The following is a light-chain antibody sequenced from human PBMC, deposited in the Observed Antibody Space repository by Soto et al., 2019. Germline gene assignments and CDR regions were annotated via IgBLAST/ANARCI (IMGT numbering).Light chain of an antibody. Sequence: DIEMTQSPSTLSSSVGDRVTITCRASESIRYWLAWYKQKPGQAPKLLIYKASSLESGVPLRFSGSGSGTEFTLTISSLKRDDFETYYCQQYSTYSRTFGQGTKVDIK. CDR3: QQYSTYSRT. J-gene: IGKJ1*01. V-gene: IGKV1-5*03. CDR2: KAS. CDR1: ESIRYW.